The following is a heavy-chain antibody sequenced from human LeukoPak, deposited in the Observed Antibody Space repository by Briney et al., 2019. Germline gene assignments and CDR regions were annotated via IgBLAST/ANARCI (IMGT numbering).Heavy chain of an antibody. CDR3: ARGNVGYSRYYYYYMDV. D-gene: IGHD3-22*01. Sequence: PSETLSLTCAVYGGSFSGYYWSWIRQPPGKGLEWIGEINHSGSTNYNPSLKSRVTISVDTSKNQFSLKLSFVTAADTAVYYCARGNVGYSRYYYYYMDVWGKGTTVTVSS. V-gene: IGHV4-34*01. J-gene: IGHJ6*03. CDR2: INHSGST. CDR1: GGSFSGYY.